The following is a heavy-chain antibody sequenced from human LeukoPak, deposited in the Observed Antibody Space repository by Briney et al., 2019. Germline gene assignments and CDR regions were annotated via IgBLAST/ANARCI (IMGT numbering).Heavy chain of an antibody. D-gene: IGHD3-3*01. CDR2: IKSKTDGGTT. V-gene: IGHV3-15*01. J-gene: IGHJ4*02. CDR1: GFTFNDAW. CDR3: TTDRGYDFWSGYLRYGLDY. Sequence: GGSLRLSCAAAGFTFNDAWTSWVRQAPGKGLEWVGRIKSKTDGGTTDYAAPVKGRFTISRDDSKNTLYLQMNSLKTEDTAVYYCTTDRGYDFWSGYLRYGLDYWGQGTLVTVSS.